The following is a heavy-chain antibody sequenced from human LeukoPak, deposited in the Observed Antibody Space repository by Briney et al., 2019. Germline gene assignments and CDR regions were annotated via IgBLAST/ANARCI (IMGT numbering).Heavy chain of an antibody. CDR2: SHYSGRT. CDR3: ARHHDPGLGDLSPYFDY. V-gene: IGHV4-39*01. J-gene: IGHJ4*02. Sequence: SETLSLTCTVSGGFISSSNYYWGWIRRPPGKGLEWIGNSHYSGRTHYNPSLKSRVIISVDTSKNQFSLKLTSVTAADTAVFYCARHHDPGLGDLSPYFDYWGQGILVTVSS. CDR1: GGFISSSNYY. D-gene: IGHD3-16*02.